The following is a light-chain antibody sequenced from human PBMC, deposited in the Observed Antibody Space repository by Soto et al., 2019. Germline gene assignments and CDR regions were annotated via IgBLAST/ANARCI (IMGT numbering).Light chain of an antibody. CDR3: QQKTDRPCT. CDR1: QSVSSN. CDR2: GAS. V-gene: IGKV3-15*01. Sequence: EIVMTQSPGTLSVSPGERATLSCRAGQSVSSNLAWYQQRPGQAPRLLIYGASTRATGIPARFSGSGSGTEFNLTMSSLQSEDFAIYYCQQKTDRPCTSRHGTQVETK. J-gene: IGKJ1*01.